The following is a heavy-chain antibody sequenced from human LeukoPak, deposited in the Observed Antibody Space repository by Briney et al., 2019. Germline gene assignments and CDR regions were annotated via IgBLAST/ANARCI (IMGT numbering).Heavy chain of an antibody. D-gene: IGHD1-1*01. CDR2: IYYSGST. Sequence: SETLSLTCTVSGGSISSGDYYWSWIRQPPGKGLEWIGYIYYSGSTNYNPSLKSRVTISVDTSKNQFSLKLSSVTAADTAVYYCAREASERPNWFDPWGQGTLVTVSS. V-gene: IGHV4-61*08. CDR1: GGSISSGDYY. J-gene: IGHJ5*02. CDR3: AREASERPNWFDP.